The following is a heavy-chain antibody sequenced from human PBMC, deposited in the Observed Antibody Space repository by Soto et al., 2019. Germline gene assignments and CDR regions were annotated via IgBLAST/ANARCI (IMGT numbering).Heavy chain of an antibody. CDR2: ISAYNGNT. CDR1: GYTFTSYG. V-gene: IGHV1-18*01. D-gene: IGHD3-3*01. CDR3: ARVRHEIFGVVNRYYYYMDV. J-gene: IGHJ6*03. Sequence: GASVKVSCKASGYTFTSYGISWVRQAPGQGLEWMGWISAYNGNTNYAQKLQGRVTMTTDTSTSTAYMELRSLRSDDTAVYYFARVRHEIFGVVNRYYYYMDVWGKGTTVTVSS.